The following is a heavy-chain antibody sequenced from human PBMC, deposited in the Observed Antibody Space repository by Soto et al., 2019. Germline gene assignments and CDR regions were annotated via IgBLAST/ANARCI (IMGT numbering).Heavy chain of an antibody. CDR1: GGTFSSYA. V-gene: IGHV1-69*06. J-gene: IGHJ6*02. Sequence: SVKVSCKASGGTFSSYAISWVLQAPGQGLDWMGGIIPIFGTANYAQKFQGRVTITADKSTSTAYMELSSLRSEDTAVYYCARDKAARPFDGMDVWGQGTTVTVSS. CDR3: ARDKAARPFDGMDV. CDR2: IIPIFGTA. D-gene: IGHD6-6*01.